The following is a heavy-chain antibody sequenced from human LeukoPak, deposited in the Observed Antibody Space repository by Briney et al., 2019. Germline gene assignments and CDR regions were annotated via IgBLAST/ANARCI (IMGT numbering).Heavy chain of an antibody. V-gene: IGHV4-39*02. D-gene: IGHD2-2*03. CDR1: NGSMTSDSSY. J-gene: IGHJ5*02. CDR2: IFYSGKT. Sequence: SQTLSLTCTVSNGSMTSDSSYSAWVRQPPGKGLEWIGTIFYSGKTYYSASLKSPVTVSLDTSKKNFSLRLSSVTAADTAVYYCARLWIVATWFDAWGQGALVTVSS. CDR3: ARLWIVATWFDA.